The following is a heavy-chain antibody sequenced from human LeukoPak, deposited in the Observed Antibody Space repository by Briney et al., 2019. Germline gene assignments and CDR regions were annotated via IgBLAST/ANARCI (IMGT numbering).Heavy chain of an antibody. CDR2: IHTSGST. D-gene: IGHD3-16*01. Sequence: PSETLSLTCTVSGGSISSYYWSWLRQPPGKGLEWIGYIHTSGSTNYTPSLKSRVTISVDTSKNQFSLKLSYVTAADTAVYYCARRRTLGVSGGCCWFDPWGQGTLVTVSS. J-gene: IGHJ5*02. CDR1: GGSISSYY. V-gene: IGHV4-4*09. CDR3: ARRRTLGVSGGCCWFDP.